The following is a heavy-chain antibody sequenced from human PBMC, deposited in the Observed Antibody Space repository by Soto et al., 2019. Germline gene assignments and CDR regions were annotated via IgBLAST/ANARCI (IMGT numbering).Heavy chain of an antibody. D-gene: IGHD2-8*02. Sequence: SVKVSFKASGGTFSSYTISWVRQAPGQGLEWMGRIIPILGIANYAQKFQGRVTITADKSTSTAYMELSSLRSEDTAVYYCARDKLTGLFDYWGQGTLVTASS. CDR2: IIPILGIA. CDR1: GGTFSSYT. CDR3: ARDKLTGLFDY. J-gene: IGHJ4*02. V-gene: IGHV1-69*04.